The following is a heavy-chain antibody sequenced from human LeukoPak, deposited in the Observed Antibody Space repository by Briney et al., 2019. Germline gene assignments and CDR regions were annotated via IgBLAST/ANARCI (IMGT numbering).Heavy chain of an antibody. CDR3: ARRTYCSGGNCYFFDF. Sequence: SETLSLTCTVSGGSISSYYWSWIRQPPGKGLEWVGCIYYSGSTNYNPSLKSRVTISVDTSKNQFSLQLSSVTAADTAVYYCARRTYCSGGNCYFFDFWGQGTLVTVSS. J-gene: IGHJ4*02. D-gene: IGHD2-15*01. V-gene: IGHV4-59*08. CDR1: GGSISSYY. CDR2: IYYSGST.